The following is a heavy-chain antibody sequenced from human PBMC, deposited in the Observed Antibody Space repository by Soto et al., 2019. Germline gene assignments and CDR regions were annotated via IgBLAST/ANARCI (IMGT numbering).Heavy chain of an antibody. V-gene: IGHV4-30-4*08. CDR1: GGSISSGGYY. CDR3: ARGRYCLTGRCFPNWFDS. D-gene: IGHD7-27*01. J-gene: IGHJ5*01. CDR2: IYYSATT. Sequence: SETLSLTCTVSGGSISSGGYYWSWIRQHPGKGLEWIGYIYYSATTYYNPSFESRVAISVDTSKSQFSLNVTSVTAADTAVYFCARGRYCLTGRCFPNWFDSWGQGALVTVSS.